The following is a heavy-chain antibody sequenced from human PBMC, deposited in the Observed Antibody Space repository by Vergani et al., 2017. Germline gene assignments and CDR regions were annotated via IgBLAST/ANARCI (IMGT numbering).Heavy chain of an antibody. J-gene: IGHJ4*02. V-gene: IGHV4-30-4*01. CDR2: IYYSGST. CDR3: AGTRGGRVVFITLFDY. CDR1: GGSLSSDDYY. Sequence: QVQLQESGPGLVKPSQTLSLTCTVSGGSLSSDDYYWSWIRQPPGKGLEWIGYIYYSGSTYYNPSLKSRVTMSVDTSKNQFSLKLSSVTAADTAVYYCAGTRGGRVVFITLFDYWGQGTLVTVSS. D-gene: IGHD3-22*01.